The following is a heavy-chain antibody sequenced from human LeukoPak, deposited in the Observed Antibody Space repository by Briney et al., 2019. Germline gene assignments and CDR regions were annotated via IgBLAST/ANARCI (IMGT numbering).Heavy chain of an antibody. J-gene: IGHJ5*02. D-gene: IGHD3-16*01. CDR1: GFIFGTNW. CDR3: AKGWGHAEWFDP. Sequence: GGSLRLSCAASGFIFGTNWMSWVRQAPGKGLEWVANIKPDGSEEHYVDAVRGRFTISRDDAKNSLYLQMSSLRAEDTAIYYCAKGWGHAEWFDPWGQGTLVTVSS. CDR2: IKPDGSEE. V-gene: IGHV3-7*01.